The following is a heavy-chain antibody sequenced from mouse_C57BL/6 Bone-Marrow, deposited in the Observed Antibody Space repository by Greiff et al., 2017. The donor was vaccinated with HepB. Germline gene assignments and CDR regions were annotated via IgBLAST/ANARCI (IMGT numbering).Heavy chain of an antibody. CDR2: IWSGGST. Sequence: VKLVESGPGLVQPSQSLSITCTVSGFSLTSYGVHWVRQSPGKGLEWLGVIWSGGSTDYNAAFISRLSISKDNSKSQVFFKMNSLQADDTAIYYCAIYYDYDGGFAYWGQGTLVTVSA. CDR1: GFSLTSYG. J-gene: IGHJ3*01. D-gene: IGHD2-4*01. CDR3: AIYYDYDGGFAY. V-gene: IGHV2-2*01.